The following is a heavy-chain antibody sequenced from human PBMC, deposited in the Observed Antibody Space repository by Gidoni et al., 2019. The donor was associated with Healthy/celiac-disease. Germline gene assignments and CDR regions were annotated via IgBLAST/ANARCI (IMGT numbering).Heavy chain of an antibody. CDR3: AREGRIAVAGTDYYGMDV. CDR2: ISSSSSYI. J-gene: IGHJ6*02. V-gene: IGHV3-21*01. CDR1: GFTFSSYS. Sequence: EVQLVESGGGLVKPGGSLRLSCAASGFTFSSYSMNWFRQAPGKGLEWVSSISSSSSYIYYADSVKGRFTISRDNAKNSLYLQMNSLRAEDTAVYYCAREGRIAVAGTDYYGMDVWGQGTTVTVSS. D-gene: IGHD6-19*01.